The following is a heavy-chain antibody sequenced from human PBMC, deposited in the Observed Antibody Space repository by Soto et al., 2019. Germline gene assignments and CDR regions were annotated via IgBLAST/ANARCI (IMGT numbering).Heavy chain of an antibody. D-gene: IGHD1-1*01. Sequence: QITLKESGPTRVKPTQTLTLTCTFSGFSLTSRPMGVGWIRQPPGKALEWLVFIYWDDDTRYSPSLKSRLTTTKDTSGNQVVLTMTNMDPVDTATYYCAHRLSGYNWNGGYFDYWGQGALVTVSS. J-gene: IGHJ4*02. CDR1: GFSLTSRPMG. CDR2: IYWDDDT. CDR3: AHRLSGYNWNGGYFDY. V-gene: IGHV2-5*02.